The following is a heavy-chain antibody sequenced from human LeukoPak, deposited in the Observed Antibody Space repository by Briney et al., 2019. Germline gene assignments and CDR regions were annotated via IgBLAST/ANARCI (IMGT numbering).Heavy chain of an antibody. Sequence: GGSLRLSCAASGFTISSYGMSWVRQAPGKGLEWVSSISGGTTYYADSVKGRFTISRDNSKNIVSLQMNSLIAEDTAVYYCAKSVYGSGNYWGQGTLVTVSS. CDR1: GFTISSYG. V-gene: IGHV3-23*01. CDR3: AKSVYGSGNY. CDR2: ISGGTT. D-gene: IGHD3-10*01. J-gene: IGHJ4*02.